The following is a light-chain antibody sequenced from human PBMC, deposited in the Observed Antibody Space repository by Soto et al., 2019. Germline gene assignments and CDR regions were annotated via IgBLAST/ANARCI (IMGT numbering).Light chain of an antibody. V-gene: IGKV3-20*01. Sequence: EIVLTQSPGTLSLSPGERATLSCRASENIAAGNLAWYQQKNGQAPRLHVYGPSNRATGIADRFSGSGSGTDFTLTINRLEAEDSAVYYCHQYGTSPTFGQGTDWRL. CDR3: HQYGTSPT. CDR1: ENIAAGN. CDR2: GPS. J-gene: IGKJ5*01.